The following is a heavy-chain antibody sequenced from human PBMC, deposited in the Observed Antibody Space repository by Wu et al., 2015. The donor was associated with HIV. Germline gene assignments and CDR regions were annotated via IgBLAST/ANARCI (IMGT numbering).Heavy chain of an antibody. Sequence: QVQLVQSGAEVKKPGASVKVSCKASGYTFTTYDIHWVRQATGQGLEWMGWMNPKSGNTGYIQKFQGRDTMTRNISINTAYMELSSLTSEDTAVYYCARLHPGDYWGQGTLVTVSS. D-gene: IGHD5-24*01. J-gene: IGHJ4*02. CDR1: GYTFTTYD. V-gene: IGHV1-8*01. CDR3: ARLHPGDY. CDR2: MNPKSGNT.